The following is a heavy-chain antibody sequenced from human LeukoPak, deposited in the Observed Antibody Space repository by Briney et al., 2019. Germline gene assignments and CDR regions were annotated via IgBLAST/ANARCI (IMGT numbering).Heavy chain of an antibody. J-gene: IGHJ4*02. V-gene: IGHV1-69*13. CDR1: GGTFSSYA. CDR3: ARARLLGYCSGGSCYPEFDY. CDR2: IIPIFGTA. D-gene: IGHD2-15*01. Sequence: ASVKVSCKASGGTFSSYAISWVRQAPGQGLEWMGGIIPIFGTANYAQKFQGRVTTTADESTSTAYMELSSLRSEDTAVYYCARARLLGYCSGGSCYPEFDYWGQGTLVTVSS.